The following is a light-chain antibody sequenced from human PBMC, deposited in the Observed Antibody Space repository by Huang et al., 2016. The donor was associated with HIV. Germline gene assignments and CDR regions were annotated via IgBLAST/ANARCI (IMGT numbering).Light chain of an antibody. J-gene: IGKJ4*02. CDR3: QESYSSPVTS. Sequence: FAFGGERVTLSFRLNYHISRFLNLYHQKPGNAPRLLIDGASSLQSDVPSRFSGSGFGTDFTLTISGLQPEDLGTYYCQESYSSPVTSFGGGTRLEIK. V-gene: IGKV1-39*01. CDR1: YHISRF. CDR2: GAS.